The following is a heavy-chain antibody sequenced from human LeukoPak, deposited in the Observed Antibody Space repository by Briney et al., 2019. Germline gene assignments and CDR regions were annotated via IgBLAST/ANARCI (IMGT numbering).Heavy chain of an antibody. CDR2: IYYSGST. CDR3: ARGVNSGYFDY. Sequence: SETLSLTCTVSGGSIGSYYWSWIRQPPGKGLEWIGYIYYSGSTNYNPSLKSRVTISVDTSKNQFSLKLTSVTAADTAVYYCARGVNSGYFDYCGQGTLVTVSS. J-gene: IGHJ4*02. V-gene: IGHV4-59*01. CDR1: GGSIGSYY. D-gene: IGHD1-26*01.